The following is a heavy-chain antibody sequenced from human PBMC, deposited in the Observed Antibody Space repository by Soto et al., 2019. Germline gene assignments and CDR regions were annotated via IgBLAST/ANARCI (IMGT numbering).Heavy chain of an antibody. CDR2: IYSGGST. Sequence: EVQLVESGGGLVQPGGSLRLSCAASGFTVSSNYMSWVRXXXXXXXXXXSVIYSGGSTYYADSVKGRFTISRDNSKNTLXXQMXSXRXXXTAXXYXAREANDPVVVAANWFDPWGQGTLVTVSS. CDR3: AREANDPVVVAANWFDP. CDR1: GFTVSSNY. J-gene: IGHJ5*02. D-gene: IGHD2-15*01. V-gene: IGHV3-66*01.